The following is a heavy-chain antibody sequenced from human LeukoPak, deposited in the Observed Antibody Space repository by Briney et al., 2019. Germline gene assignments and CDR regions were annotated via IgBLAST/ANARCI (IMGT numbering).Heavy chain of an antibody. J-gene: IGHJ6*02. V-gene: IGHV4-61*02. Sequence: SETLSLTCTVSGGSISSGSYYWSWIRQPAEKGLEWIGRIYTSGSTNYNPSLKSRVTISVDTSKNQFSLKLSSVTAADTAVYYCARDRWLLRYYYGMDVWGQGTTVTVSS. CDR3: ARDRWLLRYYYGMDV. CDR2: IYTSGST. CDR1: GGSISSGSYY. D-gene: IGHD2-21*01.